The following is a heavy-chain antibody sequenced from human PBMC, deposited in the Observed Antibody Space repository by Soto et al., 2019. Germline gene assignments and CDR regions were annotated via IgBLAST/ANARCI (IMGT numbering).Heavy chain of an antibody. CDR3: TREDY. Sequence: QVQLVESGGGVVQPGRSLRLSCAASGFTFSNYAMHWVRQAPGKGLEWVAVIVNDGNSKYYADSVKGRFTISRDNSKNKLYLKMNSLRGEDTARYYCTREDYWGQGTLVTVSS. V-gene: IGHV3-30-3*01. CDR1: GFTFSNYA. J-gene: IGHJ4*02. CDR2: IVNDGNSK.